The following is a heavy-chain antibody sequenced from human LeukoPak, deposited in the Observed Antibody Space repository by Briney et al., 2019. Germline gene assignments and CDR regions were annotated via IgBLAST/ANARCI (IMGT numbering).Heavy chain of an antibody. CDR3: ARGSYRYPNNWFDP. V-gene: IGHV4-59*01. CDR1: GGSISSYY. CDR2: IYYSGST. J-gene: IGHJ5*02. D-gene: IGHD3-16*02. Sequence: PSETLSLTCTVSGGSISSYYWSWIRQPPGKGLEWIGYIYYSGSTNYNPSLKSRVTISVDTSKNQFSLKLSSVTAADTAVYYCARGSYRYPNNWFDPWGQGTLVTVSS.